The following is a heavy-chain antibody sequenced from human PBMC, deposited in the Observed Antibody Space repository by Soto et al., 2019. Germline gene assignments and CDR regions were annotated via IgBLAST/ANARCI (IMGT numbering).Heavy chain of an antibody. CDR2: IYPGDSDT. CDR3: ARTNFYYYDSSGYYGAFDI. J-gene: IGHJ3*02. CDR1: GYSFTSYW. D-gene: IGHD3-22*01. Sequence: PGESLKISCKGSGYSFTSYWIGWVRQMPGKGLEWMGIIYPGDSDTRYSPSFQGQVTISADKSISTAYLQWSSLKASDTAMYYCARTNFYYYDSSGYYGAFDIWGQGTMVTV. V-gene: IGHV5-51*01.